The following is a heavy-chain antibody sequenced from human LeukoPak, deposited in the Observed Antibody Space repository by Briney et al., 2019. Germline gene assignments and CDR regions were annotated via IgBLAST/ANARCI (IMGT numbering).Heavy chain of an antibody. CDR3: AKDPDCTSGVCYTFFDY. V-gene: IGHV3-48*03. CDR1: GFTFSIYE. CDR2: IDTSGTTT. Sequence: GGSLRLSCAAYGFTFSIYEMNWVRQAPGKGLEWISYIDTSGTTTYYADSVRGRFTVSRDNTKNSLYLQMNTLRAEDTAVYYCAKDPDCTSGVCYTFFDYWGQGTLVTVSS. D-gene: IGHD2-8*01. J-gene: IGHJ4*02.